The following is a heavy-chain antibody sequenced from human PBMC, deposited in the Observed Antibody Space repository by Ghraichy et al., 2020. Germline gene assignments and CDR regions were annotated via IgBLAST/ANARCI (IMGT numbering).Heavy chain of an antibody. CDR1: GGSLSGYY. CDR2: INHSGST. V-gene: IGHV4-34*01. Sequence: SETLSLTCAVYGGSLSGYYWSWIRQPPGKGLEWIGEINHSGSTNYNPSLKSRVTISVDTSKNQFSLKLSSVTAADTAVYYCARTLTIFGVVQYYNWFDPWGQGTLVTVSS. CDR3: ARTLTIFGVVQYYNWFDP. D-gene: IGHD3-3*01. J-gene: IGHJ5*02.